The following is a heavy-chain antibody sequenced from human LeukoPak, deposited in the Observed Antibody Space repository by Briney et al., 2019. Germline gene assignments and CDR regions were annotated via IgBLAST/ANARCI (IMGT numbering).Heavy chain of an antibody. CDR1: GFTFSSYG. J-gene: IGHJ4*02. V-gene: IGHV3-23*01. D-gene: IGHD6-19*01. CDR3: AGGPCSGWYWFDY. Sequence: PGGSLRLSCAASGFTFSSYGMSWVRQAPGKGLEWVSAISGSGGSTYYADSVKGRFTISRDNSKNTLYLQMNSLRGEDTAVYYCAGGPCSGWYWFDYWGQGTLVTVSS. CDR2: ISGSGGST.